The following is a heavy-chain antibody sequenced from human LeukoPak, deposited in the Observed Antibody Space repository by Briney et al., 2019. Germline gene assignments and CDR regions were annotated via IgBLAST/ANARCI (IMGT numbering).Heavy chain of an antibody. CDR3: ARELSAAAPYYMDV. Sequence: GASVKVSCKASGGTFGGYTISWVRQAPGQGLEWMGGIIPMLRSSTYAQRFQGRLTITTDESTTTVHMELRSLGSEDTAVYFCARELSAAAPYYMDVRGKGTTVAVSS. V-gene: IGHV1-69*16. J-gene: IGHJ6*03. D-gene: IGHD6-25*01. CDR1: GGTFGGYT. CDR2: IIPMLRSS.